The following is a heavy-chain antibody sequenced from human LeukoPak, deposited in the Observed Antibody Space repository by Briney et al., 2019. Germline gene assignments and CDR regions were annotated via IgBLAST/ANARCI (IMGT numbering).Heavy chain of an antibody. Sequence: GGSLRLSCAASGFTFSSNYMSWVRQAPGKGLEWVSVIYSGGSTYYADSVKGRFTISRDNSKNTLYLQMNSLRAEDTAVYYCARTSPDSNYYDSSGYFDYWGKGTMVTVSS. CDR3: ARTSPDSNYYDSSGYFDY. D-gene: IGHD3-22*01. J-gene: IGHJ4*02. V-gene: IGHV3-66*01. CDR2: IYSGGST. CDR1: GFTFSSNY.